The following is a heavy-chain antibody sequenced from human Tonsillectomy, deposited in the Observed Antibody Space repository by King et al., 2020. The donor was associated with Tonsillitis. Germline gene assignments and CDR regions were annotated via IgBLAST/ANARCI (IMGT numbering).Heavy chain of an antibody. CDR2: INHSGST. V-gene: IGHV4-34*01. Sequence: VQLQQWGAGLLKPSETLSLTCAVYGGSFSGYYWSWIRQPPGKGLEWIGEINHSGSTNYNPSLKIRVTISVDTSKNQFSLKLSSVTAADTAVYYCARGVRYYGSGSYYNPNAFDIWGQGTMVTVSS. D-gene: IGHD3-10*01. CDR3: ARGVRYYGSGSYYNPNAFDI. J-gene: IGHJ3*02. CDR1: GGSFSGYY.